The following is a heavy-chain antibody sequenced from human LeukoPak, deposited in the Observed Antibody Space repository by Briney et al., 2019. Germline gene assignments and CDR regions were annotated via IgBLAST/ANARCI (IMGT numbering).Heavy chain of an antibody. D-gene: IGHD6-19*01. CDR1: GFTFSSCA. V-gene: IGHV3-30-3*01. CDR3: ARDLDSSGWYPDY. Sequence: GGSLRLSCAASGFTFSSCAMHWVRQAPGKGLEWVAVISYDGSNKYYADSVKGRFTISRDNSKNTLYLQMNSLRAEDTAVYYCARDLDSSGWYPDYWGQGTLVTVSS. CDR2: ISYDGSNK. J-gene: IGHJ4*02.